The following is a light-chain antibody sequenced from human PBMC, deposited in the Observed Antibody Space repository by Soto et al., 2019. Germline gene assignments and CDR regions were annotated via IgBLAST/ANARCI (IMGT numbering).Light chain of an antibody. CDR3: QQYDSYSWT. V-gene: IGKV1-5*01. CDR2: DVS. CDR1: QSVSNW. J-gene: IGKJ1*01. Sequence: DIQMTQSPSTLSASVGERVTITCRASQSVSNWLAWYQQKPGKAPNLLIYDVSSLESGVPSRFSGRGSGTEFILPISSLQPDDFATYYCQQYDSYSWTFGQGTKVEMK.